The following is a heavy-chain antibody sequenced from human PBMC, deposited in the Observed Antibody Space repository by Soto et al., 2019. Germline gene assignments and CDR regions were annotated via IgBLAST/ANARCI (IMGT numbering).Heavy chain of an antibody. V-gene: IGHV3-33*01. CDR3: ARGDYYDSSGYYYRGKGAFDI. J-gene: IGHJ3*02. D-gene: IGHD3-22*01. CDR1: GFTFSSYG. Sequence: QVQLVESGGGVVQPGRSLRLSCAASGFTFSSYGIHWVRQAPGKGLEWVAVIWYDGSNKYYADYVKGRFTISRDNSKNTLYLQMNSLRAEDTAVYYCARGDYYDSSGYYYRGKGAFDIWGQGTMVTVSS. CDR2: IWYDGSNK.